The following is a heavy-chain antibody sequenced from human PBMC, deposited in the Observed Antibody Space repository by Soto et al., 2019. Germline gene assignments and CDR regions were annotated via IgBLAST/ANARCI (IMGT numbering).Heavy chain of an antibody. CDR3: AKGVVGATKDHHYCYYGMDV. J-gene: IGHJ6*02. CDR1: GFTFSSYA. D-gene: IGHD1-26*01. CDR2: ISGSGGST. V-gene: IGHV3-23*01. Sequence: GGSLRLSCAASGFTFSSYAMSWVRQAPGKGLEWVSAISGSGGSTYYADSVKGRFTISRDNSKNTLYLQMNSLRAEDTAVYYCAKGVVGATKDHHYCYYGMDVWGQGTTVTVSS.